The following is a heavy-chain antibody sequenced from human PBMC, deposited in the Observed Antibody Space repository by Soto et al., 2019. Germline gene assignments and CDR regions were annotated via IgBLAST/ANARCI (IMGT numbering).Heavy chain of an antibody. CDR1: GFTFSTYA. V-gene: IGHV3-23*01. Sequence: GGSLRLSCAASGFTFSTYAMSWVRQAPGKGLEWVSAVSGSGGSTYYADSVKGRFTISRDNSKNTLWLQMNSLRAEDTAIYYCAKDPDYSVTYYYGRGFDYWGQGTLVTVSS. CDR3: AKDPDYSVTYYYGRGFDY. CDR2: VSGSGGST. D-gene: IGHD1-26*01. J-gene: IGHJ4*02.